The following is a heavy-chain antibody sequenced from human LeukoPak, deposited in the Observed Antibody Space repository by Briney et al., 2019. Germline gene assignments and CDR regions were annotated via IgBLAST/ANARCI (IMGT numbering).Heavy chain of an antibody. D-gene: IGHD3-10*01. Sequence: GGSLRLSCAASGFTFSSYWMSWVRQAPGKGLEGVANIKQEGSEKYYVDSVKVRFTISRDNAKNSLYLQMNSLRAEDTAVYYCASEYYYGSGSIGYWGQGTLVTVSS. CDR2: IKQEGSEK. J-gene: IGHJ4*02. CDR3: ASEYYYGSGSIGY. V-gene: IGHV3-7*01. CDR1: GFTFSSYW.